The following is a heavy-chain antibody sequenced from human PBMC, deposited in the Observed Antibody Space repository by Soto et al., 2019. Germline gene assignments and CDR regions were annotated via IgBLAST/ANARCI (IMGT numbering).Heavy chain of an antibody. J-gene: IGHJ5*02. CDR3: ARIHGTQQLVGWFDP. Sequence: SGPTLVNPTETLTLTCTVSGFSLSNARMGVSWIRQPPGKALEWLAHIFSNDEKSYSTSLKSRLTISKDTSKSQVVLTMTNMDPVDTATYYCARIHGTQQLVGWFDPSGQGTLVTVSS. CDR2: IFSNDEK. V-gene: IGHV2-26*01. D-gene: IGHD6-6*01. CDR1: GFSLSNARMG.